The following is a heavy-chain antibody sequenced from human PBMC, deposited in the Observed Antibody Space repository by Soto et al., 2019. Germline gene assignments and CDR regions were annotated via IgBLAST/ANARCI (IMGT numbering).Heavy chain of an antibody. CDR1: GFTFSSYA. D-gene: IGHD1-26*01. CDR2: ISGSGGST. CDR3: AMERWERYCMDV. Sequence: EVQLLESGGGLVQPGGSLRLSCAASGFTFSSYAMSWVRQAPGKGLEWVTTISGSGGSTYYADSVKGRVTISRDNSKNTLYLQMNSLRAEDTAVYDCAMERWERYCMDVWRQGTRVNVSS. J-gene: IGHJ6*01. V-gene: IGHV3-23*01.